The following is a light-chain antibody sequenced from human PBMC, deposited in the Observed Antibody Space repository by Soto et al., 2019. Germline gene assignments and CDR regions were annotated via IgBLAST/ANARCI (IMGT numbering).Light chain of an antibody. Sequence: QSVLTQPPSVSGAPGQRVTSSSTGRSSNIGAGYDVHWYQQLPGTAPKLLIYGNSNRPSGVPDRFSGSKSGTSASLAITGLQAEDEADYYCQSYDSSLSALFGGGTKLTVL. CDR3: QSYDSSLSAL. CDR2: GNS. CDR1: SSNIGAGYD. V-gene: IGLV1-40*01. J-gene: IGLJ3*02.